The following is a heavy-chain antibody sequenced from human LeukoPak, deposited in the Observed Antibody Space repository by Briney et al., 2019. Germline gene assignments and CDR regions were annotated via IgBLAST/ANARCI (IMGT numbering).Heavy chain of an antibody. Sequence: SETLSLTCSVSGDSISSYYWGWIRQPPGKGLEYIGYIYYSGSTIYNPSLKSRVTISLDTSKNQFSLKLNSVTAADTAVYYCAGRSSGYSLLFDYWGLGILVNVSS. J-gene: IGHJ4*01. V-gene: IGHV4-59*01. CDR1: GDSISSYY. D-gene: IGHD3-22*01. CDR3: AGRSSGYSLLFDY. CDR2: IYYSGST.